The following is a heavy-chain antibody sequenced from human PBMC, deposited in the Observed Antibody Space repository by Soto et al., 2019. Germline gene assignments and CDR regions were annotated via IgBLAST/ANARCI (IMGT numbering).Heavy chain of an antibody. CDR3: ARRGSGWYGAFDI. CDR2: IYYSGST. J-gene: IGHJ3*02. Sequence: SETLSLTCTVSGGSISSYYWSWIRQPPGKGLEWIGYIYYSGSTNYNPSLKSRVTISVDTSKNQFSLKLSSVTAADTAVYCCARRGSGWYGAFDIWGQGTMVTVSS. V-gene: IGHV4-59*08. D-gene: IGHD6-19*01. CDR1: GGSISSYY.